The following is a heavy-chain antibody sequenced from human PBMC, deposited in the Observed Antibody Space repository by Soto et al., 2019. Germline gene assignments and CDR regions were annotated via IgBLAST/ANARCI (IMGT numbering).Heavy chain of an antibody. CDR1: GFTFSSYA. CDR2: ISGSGGST. D-gene: IGHD2-15*01. Sequence: GGSLRLSCAASGFTFSSYAMSWVRQAPGKGLEWVSAISGSGGSTYYADSVKGRFTISRDNFKNTLYLQMNSLRAEDTAVYYCAKDMGALYCSGGSCYYFDYWGQGTLVTVSS. J-gene: IGHJ4*02. V-gene: IGHV3-23*01. CDR3: AKDMGALYCSGGSCYYFDY.